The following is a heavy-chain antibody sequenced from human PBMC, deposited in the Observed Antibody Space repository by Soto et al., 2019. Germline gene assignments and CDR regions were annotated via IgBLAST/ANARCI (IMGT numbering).Heavy chain of an antibody. CDR3: ARGDIAAAAYYFDY. Sequence: PSETLSLTCTVSGDSISSYYWIWIRQPPGKGLEWIAYIYYSGSTNSNPSLKSRVTISVDTSKNQFSLTLTSVTAADTAVYYCARGDIAAAAYYFDYWGQGTLVTVSS. CDR1: GDSISSYY. V-gene: IGHV4-59*01. J-gene: IGHJ4*02. CDR2: IYYSGST. D-gene: IGHD6-13*01.